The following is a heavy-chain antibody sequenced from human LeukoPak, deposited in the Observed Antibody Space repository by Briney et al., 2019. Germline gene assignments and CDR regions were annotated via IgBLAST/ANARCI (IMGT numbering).Heavy chain of an antibody. J-gene: IGHJ3*02. V-gene: IGHV3-74*01. Sequence: GGALRLSCAASAFTLSNYAMHGVRRAPGKGRVWVSRVNSDGSSPIYADSVRGRFTVSRDNAKNTVYLQMNSLRAEDTAVYFCTSLVHYYEGGGMAFDIWGQGTMVTVSS. D-gene: IGHD3-22*01. CDR3: TSLVHYYEGGGMAFDI. CDR1: AFTLSNYA. CDR2: VNSDGSSP.